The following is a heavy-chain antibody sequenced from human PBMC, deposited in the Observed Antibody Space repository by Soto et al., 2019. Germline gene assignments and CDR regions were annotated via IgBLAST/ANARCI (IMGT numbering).Heavy chain of an antibody. CDR3: ARGMSPDIVVVVAALWV. CDR1: GGTFSSYA. D-gene: IGHD2-15*01. V-gene: IGHV1-69*12. J-gene: IGHJ4*02. CDR2: IIPIFGTA. Sequence: QVQLVQSGAEVKKPGSSVKVSCKASGGTFSSYAISWVRQAPGQGLEWMGGIIPIFGTANYAQKFQGRVTSTADESTSTAYMELSSLRSEDTAVYYCARGMSPDIVVVVAALWVWGQGTLVTVSS.